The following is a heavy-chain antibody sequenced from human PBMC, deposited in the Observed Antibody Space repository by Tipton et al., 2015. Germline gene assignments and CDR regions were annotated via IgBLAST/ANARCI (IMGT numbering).Heavy chain of an antibody. J-gene: IGHJ6*02. V-gene: IGHV4-59*01. Sequence: TLSLTCTVSGGSFSDYYWSWIRQSPGEGLEWIGYIYYSGSTNYNPSLRSRVAMSMDTSKNQFSLKLNSVIAADTAVYYCARDLEHGMDVWGHGTTVTVSS. CDR1: GGSFSDYY. CDR3: ARDLEHGMDV. CDR2: IYYSGST. D-gene: IGHD5-24*01.